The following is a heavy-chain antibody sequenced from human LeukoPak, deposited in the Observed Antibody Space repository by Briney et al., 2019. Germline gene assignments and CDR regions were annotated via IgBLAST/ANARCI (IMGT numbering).Heavy chain of an antibody. CDR1: GYSIISDYF. D-gene: IGHD2-15*01. V-gene: IGHV4-38-2*02. CDR3: ARVVASTSIDS. CDR2: IFHSGSV. J-gene: IGHJ4*02. Sequence: SETLSLTCIVSGYSIISDYFWGWVRQPPGKGPEWIGSIFHSGSVYYTPSLKRRVTISIDPSKNRFSLKLTSVTAADTAIYYCARVVASTSIDSWGQGTLVTVSS.